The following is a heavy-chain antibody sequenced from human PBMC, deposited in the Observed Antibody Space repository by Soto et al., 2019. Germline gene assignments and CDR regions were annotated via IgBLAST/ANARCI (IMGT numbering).Heavy chain of an antibody. V-gene: IGHV3-15*07. CDR2: IKSKNDGGII. CDR1: DYNFNNAW. J-gene: IGHJ4*02. CDR3: ATDGRWSAH. Sequence: EVQLVESGGDLVKPGGSLRLSCAVSDYNFNNAWMNWVRKAPGKGLEWVGRIKSKNDGGIIDYAAPVNGRFIISRDDSKNTLYLQMTSLKIEDTAIYYCATDGRWSAHWGQGTLVTVSS. D-gene: IGHD3-3*01.